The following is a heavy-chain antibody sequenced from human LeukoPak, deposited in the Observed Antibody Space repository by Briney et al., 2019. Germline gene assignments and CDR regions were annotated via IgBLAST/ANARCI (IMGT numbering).Heavy chain of an antibody. J-gene: IGHJ6*03. V-gene: IGHV4-4*07. Sequence: SETLSLTCSVSTDSMYGYYWSWIRQPAGKGLEWIGRIHTKGTTNYNPSLKSRVTMSLDMSKNLFSLNLRSVTAADTAVYYCARAGYSNYGYTYNFYYMDVWGKGTTVTVSS. D-gene: IGHD4-11*01. CDR2: IHTKGTT. CDR3: ARAGYSNYGYTYNFYYMDV. CDR1: TDSMYGYY.